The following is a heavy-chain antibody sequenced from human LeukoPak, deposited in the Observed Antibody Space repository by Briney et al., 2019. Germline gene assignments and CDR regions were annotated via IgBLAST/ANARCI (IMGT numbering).Heavy chain of an antibody. CDR1: GGSISSSSSY. V-gene: IGHV4-39*01. J-gene: IGHJ4*02. Sequence: SETLSLTCTGSGGSISSSSSYWGWIRQPPGKGLEWIGNIYYSGNTYYNPSLKSRVTISVDTSKNQFSLKLSSVTAADTAVYYCARNGYFYSSGWYYWGQGTLVTVSS. D-gene: IGHD6-19*01. CDR2: IYYSGNT. CDR3: ARNGYFYSSGWYY.